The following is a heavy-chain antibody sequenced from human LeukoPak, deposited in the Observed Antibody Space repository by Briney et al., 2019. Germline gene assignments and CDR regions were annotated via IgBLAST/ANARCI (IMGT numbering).Heavy chain of an antibody. CDR1: GYTFSDFY. Sequence: SVKVSCKASGYTFSDFYMQWVRQAPGQGLEWMGGIIPIFGTANYAQKFQGRVTITADESTSTAYMELSSLRSEDTAVYYCARSDSGGSGSYGAPFAFDYWGQGTLVTVSS. D-gene: IGHD3-10*01. V-gene: IGHV1-69*13. CDR2: IIPIFGTA. CDR3: ARSDSGGSGSYGAPFAFDY. J-gene: IGHJ4*02.